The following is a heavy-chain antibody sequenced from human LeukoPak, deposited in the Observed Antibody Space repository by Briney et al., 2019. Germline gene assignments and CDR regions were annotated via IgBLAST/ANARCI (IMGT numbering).Heavy chain of an antibody. J-gene: IGHJ4*02. D-gene: IGHD6-13*01. CDR2: IPYDGSNK. CDR1: GFTFSSYA. CDR3: VRGAYSSRWVNFDY. Sequence: GSTLRLSCAASGFTFSSYAMHWVRQAPGKGPEWVALIPYDGSNKYYADYVKGRFTVSRDKSKNTLYLEMNSLRSEDTAVYYCVRGAYSSRWVNFDYWGQGTLVTVSS. V-gene: IGHV3-30*04.